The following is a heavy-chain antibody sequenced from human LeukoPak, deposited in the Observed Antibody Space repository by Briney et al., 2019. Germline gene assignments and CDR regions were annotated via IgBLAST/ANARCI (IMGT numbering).Heavy chain of an antibody. V-gene: IGHV4-59*01. Sequence: SETLSLTCTVSGVSISDNYWSWIRQPPGKGLEWIGYIFYTGSTNYNPSLQSRVTLLLDTSKNQFSLRLNSVSAADTAVYYCTREVRSAWASFDPWGQGTLVIVSS. J-gene: IGHJ5*02. CDR3: TREVRSAWASFDP. D-gene: IGHD1-26*01. CDR2: IFYTGST. CDR1: GVSISDNY.